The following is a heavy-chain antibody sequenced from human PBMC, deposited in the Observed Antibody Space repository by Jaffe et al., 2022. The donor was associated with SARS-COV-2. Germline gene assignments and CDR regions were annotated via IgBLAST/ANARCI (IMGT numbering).Heavy chain of an antibody. CDR3: ARVAGKLYQYYFDY. CDR2: INHSGST. CDR1: GGSFSGYY. J-gene: IGHJ4*02. V-gene: IGHV4-34*01. Sequence: QVQLQQWGAGLLKPSETLSLTCAVYGGSFSGYYWSWIRQPPGKGLEWIGEINHSGSTNYNPSLKSRVTISVDTSKNQFSLKLSSVTAADTAVYYCARVAGKLYQYYFDYWGQGTLVTVSS. D-gene: IGHD6-19*01.